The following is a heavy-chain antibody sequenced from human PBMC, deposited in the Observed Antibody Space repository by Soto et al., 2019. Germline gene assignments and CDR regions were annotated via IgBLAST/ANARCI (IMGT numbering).Heavy chain of an antibody. CDR3: AKDTLCPYYYDSSGYYPLDAFDI. V-gene: IGHV3-23*01. Sequence: PGGSLRLSCAASGFTFSSYAMSWVRQAPGKGLEWVSAISGSGGSTYYADSVKGRFTISRDNSKNTLYLQMNSLRAEDTAVYYCAKDTLCPYYYDSSGYYPLDAFDIWGQGTMVT. CDR2: ISGSGGST. J-gene: IGHJ3*02. D-gene: IGHD3-22*01. CDR1: GFTFSSYA.